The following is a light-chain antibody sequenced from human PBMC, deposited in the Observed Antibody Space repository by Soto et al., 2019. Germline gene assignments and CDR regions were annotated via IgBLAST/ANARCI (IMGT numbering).Light chain of an antibody. Sequence: DIVMTQSPATLSVSPGERVTLSCRASQSVSSKLAWYQQTPGQPPRLLIYGASTRATGIPARFSGSGSGTEFTLTISSLQSEDFAVYYCQQYNKWPPLNTFGQGTKLEIK. CDR2: GAS. J-gene: IGKJ2*01. V-gene: IGKV3-15*01. CDR1: QSVSSK. CDR3: QQYNKWPPLNT.